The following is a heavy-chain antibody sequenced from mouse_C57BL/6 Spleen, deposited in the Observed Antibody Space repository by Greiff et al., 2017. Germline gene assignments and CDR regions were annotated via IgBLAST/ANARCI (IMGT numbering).Heavy chain of an antibody. J-gene: IGHJ2*01. D-gene: IGHD2-4*01. V-gene: IGHV1-69*01. Sequence: QVQLKQPGAELVMPGASVKLSCKASGYTFTSYWMHWVKQRPGQGLEWIGEIDPSDSYTNYNQKFKGKSTLTVDKSSSTAYMQLSSLTSEDSAVYYCARKGGYDSVFDYWGQGTTLTVSS. CDR1: GYTFTSYW. CDR3: ARKGGYDSVFDY. CDR2: IDPSDSYT.